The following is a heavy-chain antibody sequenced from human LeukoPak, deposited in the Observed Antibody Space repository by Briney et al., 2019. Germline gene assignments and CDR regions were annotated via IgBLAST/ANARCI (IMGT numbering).Heavy chain of an antibody. CDR3: AKDPSTGGYYYYYYMDV. Sequence: PGGSLRLSCAASGFTFSSYAMHWVRQAPGKGLEWVAVISYDGSNKYYADSVKGRFTISRDNSKNTLYLQMNSLRAEDTAVYYCAKDPSTGGYYYYYYMDVWGKGTTVTVSS. CDR1: GFTFSSYA. V-gene: IGHV3-30*04. J-gene: IGHJ6*03. D-gene: IGHD2-2*01. CDR2: ISYDGSNK.